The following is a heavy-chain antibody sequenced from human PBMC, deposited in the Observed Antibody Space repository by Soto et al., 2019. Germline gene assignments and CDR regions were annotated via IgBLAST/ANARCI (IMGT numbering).Heavy chain of an antibody. CDR1: GFIFSSYP. Sequence: EAQLLESGGGLVQPGGSVRLSCAASGFIFSSYPMSWVRQALGKGLEWVCGISGSGVTTFCADSVKGRFTISRDNSKNTLYLQMSRLRADDTAVYYCAKDLWGQRYFDLWGRGTLVTVSS. J-gene: IGHJ2*01. D-gene: IGHD7-27*01. V-gene: IGHV3-23*01. CDR2: ISGSGVTT. CDR3: AKDLWGQRYFDL.